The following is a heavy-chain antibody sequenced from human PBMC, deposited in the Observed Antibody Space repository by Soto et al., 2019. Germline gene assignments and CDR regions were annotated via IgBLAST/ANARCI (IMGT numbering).Heavy chain of an antibody. J-gene: IGHJ5*01. Sequence: SVKVSCKASGDNFNTYGIVWVRQAPGQGLECLGWIIPKFATTNYAQRFQGRLTITADESTNTVYMELDGLTSEDTAVYYCARDNPRNSGNYCLSSWG. V-gene: IGHV1-69*13. CDR2: IIPKFATT. CDR3: ARDNPRNSGNYCLSS. CDR1: GDNFNTYG. D-gene: IGHD1-26*01.